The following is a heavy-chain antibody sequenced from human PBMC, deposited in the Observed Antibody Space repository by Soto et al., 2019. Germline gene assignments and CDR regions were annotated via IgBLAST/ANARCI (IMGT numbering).Heavy chain of an antibody. Sequence: VASVKVSCKASGGTFSSYTISWVRQAPGQGLEWMGRIIPILGIANYAQKFQGRVTITADKSTSTAYMELSSLRSEDTAVYYCARLAERYCSGGSCYSDHYYYMDVWGKGTTVTVSS. CDR1: GGTFSSYT. D-gene: IGHD2-15*01. CDR2: IIPILGIA. V-gene: IGHV1-69*02. CDR3: ARLAERYCSGGSCYSDHYYYMDV. J-gene: IGHJ6*03.